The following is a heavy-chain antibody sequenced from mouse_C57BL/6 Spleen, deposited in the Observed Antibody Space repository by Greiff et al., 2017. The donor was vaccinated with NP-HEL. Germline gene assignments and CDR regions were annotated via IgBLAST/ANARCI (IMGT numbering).Heavy chain of an antibody. CDR1: GYSITSGYY. CDR2: ISYDGSN. V-gene: IGHV3-6*01. J-gene: IGHJ2*01. CDR3: ARGVKGHFDY. Sequence: EVQLQQSGPGLVKPSQSLSLTCSVTGYSITSGYYWNWIRQFPGNKLEWMGYISYDGSNNYNPSLKNRISITRDTSKNQFFLKLNSVTTEDTATYYCARGVKGHFDYWGQGTTLTVSS. D-gene: IGHD2-2*01.